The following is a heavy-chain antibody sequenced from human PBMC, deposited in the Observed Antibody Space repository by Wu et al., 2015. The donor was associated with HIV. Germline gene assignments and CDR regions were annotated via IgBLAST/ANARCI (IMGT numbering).Heavy chain of an antibody. D-gene: IGHD3-16*01. CDR1: GGTFSSYA. Sequence: QVQLVQSGAEVKKPGSSVKVSCKASGGTFSSYAISWVRQAPGQGLEWMGGIIPIFGTANYAQKFQGRVTITTDESTSTAYMELSSLRSEDTAVYYCAREVTSFVITAANNAFDIWGQGTMVTVSS. J-gene: IGHJ3*02. V-gene: IGHV1-69*05. CDR3: AREVTSFVITAANNAFDI. CDR2: IIPIFGTA.